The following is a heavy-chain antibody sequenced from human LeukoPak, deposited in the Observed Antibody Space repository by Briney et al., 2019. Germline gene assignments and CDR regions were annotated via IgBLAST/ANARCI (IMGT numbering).Heavy chain of an antibody. CDR3: ARDSDYGDYIDY. J-gene: IGHJ4*02. CDR1: GGTFSSYA. CDR2: IIPIFGTA. Sequence: SVTVSCTASGGTFSSYAISWVRQAPGQGLEWMGGIIPIFGTANYAQKFQGRVTITADESTSTAYMELSSLRSEDTAVYYCARDSDYGDYIDYWGQGTLVTVSS. D-gene: IGHD4-17*01. V-gene: IGHV1-69*13.